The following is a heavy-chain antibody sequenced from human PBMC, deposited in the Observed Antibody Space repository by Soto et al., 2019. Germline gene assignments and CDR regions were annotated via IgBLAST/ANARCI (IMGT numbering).Heavy chain of an antibody. CDR2: IYYKGDT. V-gene: IGHV4-59*01. CDR3: ARGSLVYDS. Sequence: QVQLLESGPTLVKPSEILFLTCSVSGDSLHNTWWTWIRQAPGTAPELVGYIYYKGDTRYNPSLESRVTISLDTPKNQISLELRSLSGADTAVYFCARGSLVYDSWGQGILVTVSS. J-gene: IGHJ4*02. D-gene: IGHD3-16*01. CDR1: GDSLHNTW.